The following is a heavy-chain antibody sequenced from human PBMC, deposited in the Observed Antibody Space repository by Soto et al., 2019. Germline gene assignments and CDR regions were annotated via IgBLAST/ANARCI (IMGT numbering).Heavy chain of an antibody. D-gene: IGHD4-17*01. V-gene: IGHV4-59*01. Sequence: SETLSLTCTVSGGSISSYYWSWIRQPPGKGLEWIGYIYNSGGTNYNPSLKSRVTISVDTSKNQFSLKLSSVTAADTAVYYCAYGDSRGPFDSWGQGTLVTVSS. J-gene: IGHJ4*02. CDR2: IYNSGGT. CDR1: GGSISSYY. CDR3: AYGDSRGPFDS.